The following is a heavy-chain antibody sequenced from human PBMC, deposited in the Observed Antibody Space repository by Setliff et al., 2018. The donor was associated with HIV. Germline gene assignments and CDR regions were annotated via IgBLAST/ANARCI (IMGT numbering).Heavy chain of an antibody. CDR1: GFSVSSNY. J-gene: IGHJ4*02. D-gene: IGHD1-26*01. CDR3: ARVSRWVYHFDY. V-gene: IGHV3-53*01. Sequence: GESLKISCAASGFSVSSNYMSWVRQAPGKGLECVSVIYANGSTYFADSVKGRFIISRDNSKNTMYLQMNSLRAEDTALYYWARVSRWVYHFDYWGQGTLVTVSS. CDR2: IYANGST.